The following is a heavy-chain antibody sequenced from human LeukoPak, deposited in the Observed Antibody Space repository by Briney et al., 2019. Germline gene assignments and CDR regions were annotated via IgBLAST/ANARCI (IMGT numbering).Heavy chain of an antibody. CDR1: GFTFSSYA. V-gene: IGHV3-30-3*01. D-gene: IGHD2-15*01. CDR2: ISYDGSNK. Sequence: GRSLRLSCAASGFTFSSYAMHWVRQAPGKGLEWVAVISYDGSNKYYADSVKGRFTIPRDNSKNTLYLQMNSLRAEDTAVYYCARVGNVVVVAATSGWFDPWGQGTLVTVSS. CDR3: ARVGNVVVVAATSGWFDP. J-gene: IGHJ5*02.